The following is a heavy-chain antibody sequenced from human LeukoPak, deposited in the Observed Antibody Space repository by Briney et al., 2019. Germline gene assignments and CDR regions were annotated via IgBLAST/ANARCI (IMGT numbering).Heavy chain of an antibody. CDR3: ARDGYYDGSGYD. CDR1: GFTFRSYA. V-gene: IGHV3-30-3*01. Sequence: LGGSLRLPCAASGFTFRSYAMHWVRQAPGKGLEWVAIISYDGSNKYHADSVKGRFSISRDNSKNTLYLQMNSLRAEDTAVYYCARDGYYDGSGYDWGQGTLVTVSS. D-gene: IGHD3-22*01. J-gene: IGHJ4*02. CDR2: ISYDGSNK.